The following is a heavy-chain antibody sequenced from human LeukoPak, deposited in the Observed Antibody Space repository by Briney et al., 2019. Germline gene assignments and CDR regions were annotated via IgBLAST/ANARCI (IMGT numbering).Heavy chain of an antibody. Sequence: ASVKDSCKASGYTFTSYYMHWVRQAPGQGLEWMGIINPSGGSTSYAQKFQGRVTMTRDTSTSTVYMELSSLRSEDTAVYYCARGSRRYYDSSGYYCDFDYWGQGTLVTVSS. V-gene: IGHV1-46*01. J-gene: IGHJ4*02. D-gene: IGHD3-22*01. CDR3: ARGSRRYYDSSGYYCDFDY. CDR1: GYTFTSYY. CDR2: INPSGGST.